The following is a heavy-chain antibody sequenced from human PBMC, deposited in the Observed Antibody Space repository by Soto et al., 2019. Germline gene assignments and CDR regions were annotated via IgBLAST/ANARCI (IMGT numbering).Heavy chain of an antibody. CDR2: ITHNGGT. V-gene: IGHV4-34*01. J-gene: IGHJ4*02. CDR1: GGSFSGYS. Sequence: QVQLQQWGAGLLKPSETLSLTCAVSGGSFSGYSWSWIRQPPGKGLEWIGEITHNGGTNYNPSLKSRVAISVDTSKKQLSLTLSSVTAADTAVYYCARGPYSGSHSEYWGQGTLVTVSS. CDR3: ARGPYSGSHSEY. D-gene: IGHD1-26*01.